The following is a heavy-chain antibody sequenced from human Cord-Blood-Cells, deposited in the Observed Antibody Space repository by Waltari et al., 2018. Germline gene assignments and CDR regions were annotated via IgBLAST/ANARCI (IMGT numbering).Heavy chain of an antibody. J-gene: IGHJ4*02. Sequence: QLQLQESGSGLVKPSQTLSLTCAVSGGPISSGGYSWSWLRQPPGKGLEWIGYIYHSGSTYYNPSLKSRVTISVDRSKNQFSLKLSSVTAADTAVYYCARVGFFGGYFDYWGQGTLVTVSS. CDR3: ARVGFFGGYFDY. D-gene: IGHD2-15*01. CDR2: IYHSGST. CDR1: GGPISSGGYS. V-gene: IGHV4-30-2*01.